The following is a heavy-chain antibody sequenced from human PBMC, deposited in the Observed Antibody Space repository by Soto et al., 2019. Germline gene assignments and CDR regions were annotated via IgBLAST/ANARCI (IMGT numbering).Heavy chain of an antibody. D-gene: IGHD1-7*01. CDR2: ISGSGGST. CDR1: GFTFSSYA. Sequence: XGSLRLSCASSGFTFSSYAMSCVRHAPGKGLEWVSAISGSGGSTYYADSVKGRFTISRDNSKNTLYLQMNSLRAEDTAVYYCAKDARYNWNYVWFDPWGQGTLVTVSS. CDR3: AKDARYNWNYVWFDP. V-gene: IGHV3-23*01. J-gene: IGHJ5*02.